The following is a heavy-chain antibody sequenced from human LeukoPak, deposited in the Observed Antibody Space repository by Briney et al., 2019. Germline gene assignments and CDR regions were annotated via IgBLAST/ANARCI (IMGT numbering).Heavy chain of an antibody. D-gene: IGHD3-22*01. Sequence: PSETLSLTCTVSGGSISSYYWSWIRQPPGKGLEWIGSIYYSGSTYYNPSLKSRVTISVDTSKNQFSLKLSSVTAADTAVYYCARRPGGYYDSSGYFDYWGQGTLVTVSS. CDR1: GGSISSYY. CDR3: ARRPGGYYDSSGYFDY. J-gene: IGHJ4*02. V-gene: IGHV4-39*01. CDR2: IYYSGST.